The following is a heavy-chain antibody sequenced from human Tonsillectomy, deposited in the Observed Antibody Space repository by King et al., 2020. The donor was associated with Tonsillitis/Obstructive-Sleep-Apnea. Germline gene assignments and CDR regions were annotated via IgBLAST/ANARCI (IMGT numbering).Heavy chain of an antibody. D-gene: IGHD6-13*01. Sequence: VQLVESGGGLIQPGGSLRLSCAASGFTVSSNYMSWARQAPGKGLEWVSVIYSGGSTYYADSVKGRFTISRDNSKNTLYLQMNSLRAEDTAVYYCARASIAAAGYYFDYWGQGTLVTVSS. V-gene: IGHV3-53*01. CDR1: GFTVSSNY. J-gene: IGHJ4*02. CDR3: ARASIAAAGYYFDY. CDR2: IYSGGST.